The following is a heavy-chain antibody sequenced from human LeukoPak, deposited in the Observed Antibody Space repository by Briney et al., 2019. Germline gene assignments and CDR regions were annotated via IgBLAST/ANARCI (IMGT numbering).Heavy chain of an antibody. V-gene: IGHV3-48*03. D-gene: IGHD3-10*02. CDR3: AELGITMIGGV. CDR1: GFTFRSYE. CDR2: ISSSGSTI. J-gene: IGHJ6*04. Sequence: GGSPTLSCEDSGFTFRSYEMNWVRQAPGKGLEWVSYISSSGSTIYYADSVKGRFTISRDNAKNSLYLQMNSLRAEDTAVYYCAELGITMIGGVWGKGTTVTISS.